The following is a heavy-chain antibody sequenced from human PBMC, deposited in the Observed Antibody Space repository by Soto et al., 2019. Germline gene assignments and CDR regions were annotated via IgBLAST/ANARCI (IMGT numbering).Heavy chain of an antibody. V-gene: IGHV3-30-3*01. CDR1: GFTFSSYA. Sequence: GGSLRLSCAASGFTFSSYAMHWVRQAPGKGLEWVAVISYDGSNKYYADSVKGRFTISRDNSKNTLYLQMNSLRAEDTAVYYCAREQVATSGDWGQGTLVTVSS. D-gene: IGHD1-26*01. CDR2: ISYDGSNK. CDR3: AREQVATSGD. J-gene: IGHJ4*02.